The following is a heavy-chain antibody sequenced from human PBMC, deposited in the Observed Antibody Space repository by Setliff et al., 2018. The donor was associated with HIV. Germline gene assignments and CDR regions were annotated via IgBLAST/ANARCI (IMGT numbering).Heavy chain of an antibody. Sequence: PSETLSLTCAVSGSSISSTYYWGWIRPPPGKGLEWIGSIYHSGSTYYNPSLKSRVSLSVDTSKNQFSLRLSSVTAADTAVYYCARMVSDYIGHSDYWGQGTLVTVSS. V-gene: IGHV4-38-2*01. CDR2: IYHSGST. J-gene: IGHJ4*02. CDR1: GSSISSTYY. D-gene: IGHD3-16*01. CDR3: ARMVSDYIGHSDY.